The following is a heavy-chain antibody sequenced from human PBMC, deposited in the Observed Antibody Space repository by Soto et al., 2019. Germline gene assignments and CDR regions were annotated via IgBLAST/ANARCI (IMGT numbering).Heavy chain of an antibody. CDR3: ARGYSTGPFHYYYYGMDV. CDR1: GYTFTSYD. V-gene: IGHV1-8*01. Sequence: QVQLVQSGAEVKKPGASVKVSCKASGYTFTSYDINWVRQATGQGLEWMGWMNPNSGNTGYAQKFQGRVTMTRNTSVSTAYMELSSLRSEDTAVYYCARGYSTGPFHYYYYGMDVWGQGTTVTVSS. D-gene: IGHD4-4*01. CDR2: MNPNSGNT. J-gene: IGHJ6*02.